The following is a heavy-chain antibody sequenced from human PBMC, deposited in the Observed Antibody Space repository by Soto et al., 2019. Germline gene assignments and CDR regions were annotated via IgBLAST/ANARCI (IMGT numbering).Heavy chain of an antibody. V-gene: IGHV1-69*12. CDR3: ARVGVGYSGSYYMHYYFDY. CDR1: GGTFSSYA. D-gene: IGHD1-26*01. CDR2: IIPIFGTA. Sequence: QVQLVQSGAEVKKPGSSVKVSCKASGGTFSSYAISWVRQAPGQGLEWMGGIIPIFGTANYAQKFQGRVTSTADESTRTAHVELSSLGSEETAVYYCARVGVGYSGSYYMHYYFDYWGQGTLVTVSS. J-gene: IGHJ4*02.